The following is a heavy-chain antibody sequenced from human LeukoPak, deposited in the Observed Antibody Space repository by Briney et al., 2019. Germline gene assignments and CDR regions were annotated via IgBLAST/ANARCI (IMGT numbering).Heavy chain of an antibody. CDR1: GFTVSSNY. J-gene: IGHJ6*02. CDR2: IYSGGST. D-gene: IGHD6-19*01. Sequence: GGSLRLSCAASGFTVSSNYMSWVRQAPGKGLEWVSVIYSGGSTYYADSVKGRFTISRDNSKNTLYLQMNSLRAEDTAVYYCARASGYSSGWYPGYYYYGMVVWGQGTTVTVSS. CDR3: ARASGYSSGWYPGYYYYGMVV. V-gene: IGHV3-53*01.